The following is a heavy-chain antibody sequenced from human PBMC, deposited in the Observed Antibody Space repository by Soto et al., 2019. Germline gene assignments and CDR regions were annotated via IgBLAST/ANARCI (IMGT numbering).Heavy chain of an antibody. D-gene: IGHD5-12*01. CDR3: ARARFGDIVASMSGKYFDP. CDR2: MNPDSGNT. Sequence: QVQLVQSGAEVKKPGASVKVSCEASGYTFTNYDINWVRQATGQGLEWMGWMNPDSGNTGYVQKFQGRVTMTRNTSIGTAYMELSSLTSEDTAIYYCARARFGDIVASMSGKYFDPWGQGTLVTVSS. J-gene: IGHJ5*02. CDR1: GYTFTNYD. V-gene: IGHV1-8*01.